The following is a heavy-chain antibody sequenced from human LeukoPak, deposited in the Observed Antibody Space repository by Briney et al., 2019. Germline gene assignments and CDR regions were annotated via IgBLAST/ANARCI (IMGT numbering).Heavy chain of an antibody. V-gene: IGHV3-66*01. J-gene: IGHJ4*02. D-gene: IGHD2-15*01. CDR2: IYSGGGT. CDR1: GITVSTNY. CDR3: AITGVYCSGGSCPLSY. Sequence: GGSLRLSCAASGITVSTNYMSWVRQAPGKGLEWVAIIYSGGGTYYADSVKGRFTISRDNSKNTLYLQMNSLRAEDTAVYYCAITGVYCSGGSCPLSYWGQGTLVTVSS.